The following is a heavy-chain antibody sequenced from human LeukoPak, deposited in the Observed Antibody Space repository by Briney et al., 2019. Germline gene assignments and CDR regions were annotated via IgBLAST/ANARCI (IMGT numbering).Heavy chain of an antibody. J-gene: IGHJ3*02. D-gene: IGHD2-15*01. CDR3: AKPLYDVVVAATFSAFDI. CDR2: IKQDGSEK. CDR1: GFTFSSYW. V-gene: IGHV3-7*01. Sequence: GGSLRLSCAASGFTFSSYWMSWVRQAPGKGLEWVANIKQDGSEKYYADSVKGRFTISRDNSKNTLYLQMNSLRAEDTAVYYCAKPLYDVVVAATFSAFDIWGQGTMVTVSS.